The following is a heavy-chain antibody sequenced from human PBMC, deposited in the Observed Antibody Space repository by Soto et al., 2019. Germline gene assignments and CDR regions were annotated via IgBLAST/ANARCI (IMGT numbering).Heavy chain of an antibody. CDR2: ISGSGSTT. CDR1: GLTFSGYG. V-gene: IGHV3-23*01. Sequence: EVQLLESGGGLVQPGGSLRLSCAASGLTFSGYGMSWVRQAPGTGLEWVSGISGSGSTTYYADSVKGRFPISRDDSKNILFLQMNSLRDEDTAVYYCVTRSRGLQSSPPRLDSWGQGTLVTVSS. CDR3: VTRSRGLQSSPPRLDS. D-gene: IGHD4-4*01. J-gene: IGHJ4*02.